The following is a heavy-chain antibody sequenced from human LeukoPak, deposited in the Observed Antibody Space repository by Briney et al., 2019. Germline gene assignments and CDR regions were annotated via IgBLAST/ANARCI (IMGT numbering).Heavy chain of an antibody. J-gene: IGHJ5*02. Sequence: SETLSLTCAVYGGSFSGYYWSWIRQPPGKGLEWIGEINHSGSTNYNPSLKSRVTISVDTSKNQFSLKLSSVTAADTAVYYCARGRFDSSSWLNWFDPWGQGTLVTVSS. V-gene: IGHV4-34*01. CDR3: ARGRFDSSSWLNWFDP. D-gene: IGHD6-13*01. CDR2: INHSGST. CDR1: GGSFSGYY.